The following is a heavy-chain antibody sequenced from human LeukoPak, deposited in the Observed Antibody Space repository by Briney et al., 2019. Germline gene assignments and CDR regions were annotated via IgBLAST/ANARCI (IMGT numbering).Heavy chain of an antibody. V-gene: IGHV1-2*04. D-gene: IGHD3-22*01. J-gene: IGHJ6*02. CDR3: ARDDSSVVLYGMDV. CDR1: GYTFTGYY. CDR2: INPNSGGT. Sequence: ASVEVSCKASGYTFTGYYIHWVRQAPGQGLEWMGWINPNSGGTNYAQKFQGWVTMTRDTSISTAYMELSRLRSDDTAVYYCARDDSSVVLYGMDVWGQGTTVTVSS.